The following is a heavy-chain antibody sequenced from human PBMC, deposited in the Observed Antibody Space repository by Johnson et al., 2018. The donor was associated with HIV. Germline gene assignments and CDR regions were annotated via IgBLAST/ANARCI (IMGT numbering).Heavy chain of an antibody. CDR3: ARVTKYYFDSSVDAFDI. D-gene: IGHD3-22*01. CDR1: GFTFSDYY. V-gene: IGHV3-11*04. Sequence: QVQLVESGGGVERPGGSLRLSCAASGFTFSDYYMSWIRQAPGKGLEWVSYITGSGTVVYYADSVKGRFTISRDNAKNSLYLQMNSLRAEDTAVYFCARVTKYYFDSSVDAFDIWGQGTVVTVSS. CDR2: ITGSGTVV. J-gene: IGHJ3*02.